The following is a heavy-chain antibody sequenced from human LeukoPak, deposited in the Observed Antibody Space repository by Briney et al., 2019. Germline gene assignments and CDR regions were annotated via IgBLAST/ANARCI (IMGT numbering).Heavy chain of an antibody. D-gene: IGHD3-10*01. Sequence: ASVKVSCMASGYPFTSYDINWVRQATGQGLEWMAWMNTNNGDTGYEPKFQGRLTMTRDKSITTAYMELSSLTSEDTAVYYCATSFGSSTVILTTWGQGTQVTVSS. V-gene: IGHV1-8*01. CDR3: ATSFGSSTVILTT. CDR1: GYPFTSYD. J-gene: IGHJ4*02. CDR2: MNTNNGDT.